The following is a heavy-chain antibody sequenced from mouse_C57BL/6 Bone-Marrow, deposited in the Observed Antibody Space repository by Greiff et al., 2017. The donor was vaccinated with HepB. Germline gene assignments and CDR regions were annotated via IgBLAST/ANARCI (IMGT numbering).Heavy chain of an antibody. CDR1: GYTFTSYW. D-gene: IGHD1-1*01. J-gene: IGHJ2*01. CDR3: ARGSTTVPYYFDY. V-gene: IGHV1-7*01. Sequence: QVHVKQSGAELAKPGDSVKLSCKASGYTFTSYWMHWVKQRPGQGLEWIGYINPSSGYTKYNQKFKDKATLTADKSSSTAYMQLNSLTYEDPAVYYYARGSTTVPYYFDYGGQGTTLTVSA. CDR2: INPSSGYT.